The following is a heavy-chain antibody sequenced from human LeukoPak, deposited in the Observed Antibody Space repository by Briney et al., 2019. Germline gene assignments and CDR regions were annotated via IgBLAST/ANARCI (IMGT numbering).Heavy chain of an antibody. D-gene: IGHD6-13*01. J-gene: IGHJ5*02. CDR1: GGSISSSSYY. CDR3: ARVIAAAGTCWFDP. CDR2: IYYSGST. Sequence: PSETLSLTCTVSGGSISSSSYYWGWIRQPPGTGLEWIGSIYYSGSTYYNPSLKSRVTISVDTSKNQFSLKLSSVTAADTAVYYCARVIAAAGTCWFDPWGQGTLVTVSS. V-gene: IGHV4-39*01.